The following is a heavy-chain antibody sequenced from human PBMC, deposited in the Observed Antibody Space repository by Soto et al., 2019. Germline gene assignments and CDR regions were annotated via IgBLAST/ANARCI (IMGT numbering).Heavy chain of an antibody. CDR3: ARGSNLASSRFDL. CDR1: GSSFSNFA. V-gene: IGHV3-23*01. Sequence: GGPLRSSCPDSGSSFSNFAMNWVRQAPGKGLDWFSAISGSGTTTYYADSVKGRFTIYRDNSKKTFFLQMNSLRVDDTAVYFCARGSNLASSRFDLWGQGTLVTVSS. CDR2: ISGSGTTT. J-gene: IGHJ5*02. D-gene: IGHD6-6*01.